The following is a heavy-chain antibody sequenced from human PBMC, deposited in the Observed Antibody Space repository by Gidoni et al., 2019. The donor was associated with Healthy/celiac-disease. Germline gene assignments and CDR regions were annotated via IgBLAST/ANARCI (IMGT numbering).Heavy chain of an antibody. CDR1: GYTCTSYY. CDR2: INPSGGST. Sequence: QVQLVQSGAEVKKPGASVKVACKAAGYTCTSYYMHWVRQAPGQGLEWMGIINPSGGSTSYAQKFQGRVTMPRDTSTSTVYMELSSLRSEDTAVYYCARDQGVTAIRSDAFEIWGQGTMVTVSS. J-gene: IGHJ3*02. V-gene: IGHV1-46*01. CDR3: ARDQGVTAIRSDAFEI. D-gene: IGHD2-21*02.